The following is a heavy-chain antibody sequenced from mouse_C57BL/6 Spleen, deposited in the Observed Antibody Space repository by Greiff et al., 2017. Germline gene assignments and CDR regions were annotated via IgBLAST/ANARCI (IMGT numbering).Heavy chain of an antibody. CDR1: GFTFSSYA. D-gene: IGHD3-3*01. CDR3: ARDEGDSWFAY. J-gene: IGHJ3*01. CDR2: ISDGGSYT. V-gene: IGHV5-4*01. Sequence: EVMLVESGGGLVKPGGSLKLSCAASGFTFSSYAMSWVRQTPEKRLEWVATISDGGSYTYYPDNVKGRFTISRDNAKNNLYLQMSHLKSEDTAMYYCARDEGDSWFAYWGQRTLVTVSA.